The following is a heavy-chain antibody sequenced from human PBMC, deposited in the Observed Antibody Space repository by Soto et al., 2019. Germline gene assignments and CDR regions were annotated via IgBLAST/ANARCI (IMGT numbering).Heavy chain of an antibody. Sequence: EVQLVESGGGLVQPGGSLKLSCAASGFTFSASAMHWLHQTSGKGLEWVGRIRSKANNYATEYAASVKGRFTISRDDSKNTAYLQMNSLKTEDTAVYYCTRHTVDYWGQGTLVTVSS. CDR3: TRHTVDY. J-gene: IGHJ4*02. V-gene: IGHV3-73*01. CDR1: GFTFSASA. CDR2: IRSKANNYAT.